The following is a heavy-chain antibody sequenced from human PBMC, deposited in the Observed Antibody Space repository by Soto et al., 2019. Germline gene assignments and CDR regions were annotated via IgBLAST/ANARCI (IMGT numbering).Heavy chain of an antibody. D-gene: IGHD3-22*01. CDR2: VSVSGGTT. CDR3: AKGLYYYDSSGYRLFDY. Sequence: EVQLLESGGGLVQPGGSLRLSGAASGFMFNNYAMSWVRQAPGKGLEWVSTVSVSGGTTYYADSLKGRFTISRDNSKKTVYLQMNRLRADDTAIYYCAKGLYYYDSSGYRLFDYWGQGTLVTVSS. J-gene: IGHJ4*02. V-gene: IGHV3-23*01. CDR1: GFMFNNYA.